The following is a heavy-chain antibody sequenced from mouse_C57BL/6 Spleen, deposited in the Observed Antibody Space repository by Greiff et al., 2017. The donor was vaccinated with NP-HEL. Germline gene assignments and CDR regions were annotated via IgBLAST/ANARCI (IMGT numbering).Heavy chain of an antibody. Sequence: VQLQQSGPELVKPGASVKISCKASGYAFSSSWMNWVKQRPGKGLEWIGRIYPGDGDTNYNGKFKGKATLTADKSSSTAYMQLSSLTSEDSAVYCCARSAQATWGFAYWGQGTLVTVSA. CDR3: ARSAQATWGFAY. D-gene: IGHD3-2*02. CDR2: IYPGDGDT. V-gene: IGHV1-82*01. J-gene: IGHJ3*01. CDR1: GYAFSSSW.